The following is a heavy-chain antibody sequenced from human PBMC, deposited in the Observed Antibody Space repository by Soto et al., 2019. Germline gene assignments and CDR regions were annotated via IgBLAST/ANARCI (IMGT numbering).Heavy chain of an antibody. CDR2: IIPIFGTA. CDR1: GGTFSSYA. V-gene: IGHV1-69*01. D-gene: IGHD1-26*01. CDR3: ARARVGATLVGGRNSGMDV. Sequence: QVQLVQSGAVVKKPGSSVKVSCKAAGGTFSSYAISWVRQAPGQGLEWVGGIIPIFGTANYAQKFQGRVTITADEPTSTADIVLSSLGSEDTAGYYCARARVGATLVGGRNSGMDVWGPGTPLSVSS. J-gene: IGHJ6*02.